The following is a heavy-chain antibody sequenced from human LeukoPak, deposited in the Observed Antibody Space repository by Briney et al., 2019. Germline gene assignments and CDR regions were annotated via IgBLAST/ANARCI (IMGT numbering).Heavy chain of an antibody. V-gene: IGHV3-30*02. J-gene: IGHJ5*02. CDR3: AKEFHYFPTHCFSSPLDL. CDR1: QFTFSNFA. Sequence: GGSLRPSCAVSQFTFSNFAMHWVRQAPGKGLEWVAFISHEGSKKFYGDCVKGRFTIARDNSENTLYLQMNRLREEETGVYYCAKEFHYFPTHCFSSPLDLWGQGALVTVPS. CDR2: ISHEGSKK. D-gene: IGHD2-15*01.